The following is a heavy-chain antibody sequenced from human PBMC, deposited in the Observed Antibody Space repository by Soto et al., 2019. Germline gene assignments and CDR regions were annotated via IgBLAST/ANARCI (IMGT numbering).Heavy chain of an antibody. V-gene: IGHV1-69*04. CDR2: INPILGIA. CDR1: GYTFTSYY. CDR3: AKETPYYYDSSGNNWFDP. D-gene: IGHD3-22*01. J-gene: IGHJ5*02. Sequence: ASVKVSCKASGYTFTSYYMHWVRQAPGQGLEWMGRINPILGIANYAQKFQGRVTITADKSTSTAYMELSSLRSEDTAVYYCAKETPYYYDSSGNNWFDPWGQGTLVTVSS.